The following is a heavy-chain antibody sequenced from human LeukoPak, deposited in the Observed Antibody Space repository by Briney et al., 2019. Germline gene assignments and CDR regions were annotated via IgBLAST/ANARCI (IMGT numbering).Heavy chain of an antibody. V-gene: IGHV3-23*01. J-gene: IGHJ5*02. CDR1: GFTFSSYA. Sequence: GGSLRLSCAASGFTFSSYAMSWVRQAPGKGLEWVSAISGSGGSTYYADSVKGRFTISRDNSKNTLYLQMNSLRAEDTAVYYCAKAGSSWLLYNWFDPWGQGTLVTVSS. D-gene: IGHD6-13*01. CDR2: ISGSGGST. CDR3: AKAGSSWLLYNWFDP.